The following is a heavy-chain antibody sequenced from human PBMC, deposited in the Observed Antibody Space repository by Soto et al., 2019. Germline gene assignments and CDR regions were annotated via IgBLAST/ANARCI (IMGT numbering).Heavy chain of an antibody. Sequence: QVQLQETGPGLVKPSQTLSLTCTVSGGSISTVDYWWSWIRQSPDMGLEWIGHIYEGGRTYNNPSLESRVTMSVDTSKSQLSLTLSSVSAADTAVYYCARGPSGDKVDSWGQGTLVTVSS. CDR2: IYEGGRT. CDR3: ARGPSGDKVDS. CDR1: GGSISTVDYW. J-gene: IGHJ4*02. V-gene: IGHV4-30-4*01. D-gene: IGHD7-27*01.